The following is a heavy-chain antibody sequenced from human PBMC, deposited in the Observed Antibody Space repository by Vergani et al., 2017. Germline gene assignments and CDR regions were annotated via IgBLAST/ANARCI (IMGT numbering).Heavy chain of an antibody. CDR3: ARDMGLEISTSKDYYYSYMDV. Sequence: QVQLVQSGAEVKKPGSSVKFSCKASGGTFSSYAISWVRQAPGQGREWMGGIIPIFGTANYAQKFQGRVTMTADESTSTADMELSSLRSEDTAVYYCARDMGLEISTSKDYYYSYMDVWRKGITVTVSS. CDR1: GGTFSSYA. J-gene: IGHJ6*03. V-gene: IGHV1-69*01. CDR2: IIPIFGTA. D-gene: IGHD5-24*01.